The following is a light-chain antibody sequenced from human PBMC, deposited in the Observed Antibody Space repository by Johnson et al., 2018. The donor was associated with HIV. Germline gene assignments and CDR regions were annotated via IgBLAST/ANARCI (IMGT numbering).Light chain of an antibody. J-gene: IGLJ1*01. CDR3: GTWDSSLSAYV. Sequence: QSVLTQPPSVSAAPGQKVTISCSGSSSNIGNNYVSWYQVLPGTAPKLLIYENDKRPSGIPDRFSGSKSGPSATLGITGLQTGDEADYYCGTWDSSLSAYVFGTGTKVTVL. V-gene: IGLV1-51*02. CDR1: SSNIGNNY. CDR2: END.